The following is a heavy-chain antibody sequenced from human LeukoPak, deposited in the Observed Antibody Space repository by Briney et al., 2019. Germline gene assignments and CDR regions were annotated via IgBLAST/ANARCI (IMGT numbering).Heavy chain of an antibody. CDR1: GYTFTDYY. V-gene: IGHV1-2*02. CDR3: ARRYHYDTSAYYYGFNH. D-gene: IGHD3-22*01. CDR2: INPNGGGT. Sequence: ASVKVSCKVSGYTFTDYYMHWVRQAPAQGLEWMGWINPNGGGTNYAQQFQGRVTMTRDTSFNTGYMEVSSLRSDDTAVYYCARRYHYDTSAYYYGFNHWGQGTLVTVSS. J-gene: IGHJ4*02.